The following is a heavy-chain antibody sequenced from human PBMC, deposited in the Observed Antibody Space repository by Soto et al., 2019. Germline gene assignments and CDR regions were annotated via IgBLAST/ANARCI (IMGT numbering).Heavy chain of an antibody. J-gene: IGHJ5*02. V-gene: IGHV4-31*03. D-gene: IGHD3-10*01. Sequence: QVQLQEAGPGLVKPSQTLSLTCTVSGGSIRSGTYYWHWIRQHPGKGLEWIGYIYHSGSTYYNPSLDRRFNLSLDTSNNHFSLKLSSVTAADTAVYSCARSYGSGNYYCFPSNWFDPLGQGTLVTVSS. CDR1: GGSIRSGTYY. CDR2: IYHSGST. CDR3: ARSYGSGNYYCFPSNWFDP.